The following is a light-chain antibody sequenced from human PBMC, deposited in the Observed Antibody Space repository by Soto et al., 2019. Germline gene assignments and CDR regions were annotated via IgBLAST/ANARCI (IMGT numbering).Light chain of an antibody. V-gene: IGKV1-27*01. Sequence: DIQMTQSPSSLSASVGDRVTITCRASQGISHFLAWYQQRPGKVPKLLIYAASILQSGVPPRFSGSGSGTEFTLTISSLQPEDVATYYCQKYNSVPRTFGQGTKVDSK. CDR3: QKYNSVPRT. CDR1: QGISHF. J-gene: IGKJ1*01. CDR2: AAS.